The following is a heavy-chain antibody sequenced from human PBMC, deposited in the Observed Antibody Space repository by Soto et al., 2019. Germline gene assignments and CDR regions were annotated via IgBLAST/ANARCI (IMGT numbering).Heavy chain of an antibody. CDR1: GYSFTSYW. V-gene: IGHV5-10-1*01. J-gene: IGHJ6*02. CDR2: IDPSDSYT. CDR3: ARHELQYQLLSGNYYYYGMDV. D-gene: IGHD2-2*01. Sequence: PGESLKISCKGSGYSFTSYWISWVRQMPGKGLEWMGRIDPSDSYTNYSPSFQGHVTISADKSISTAYLQWSSLKTSDTAMYYCARHELQYQLLSGNYYYYGMDVWGQGTTVTVSS.